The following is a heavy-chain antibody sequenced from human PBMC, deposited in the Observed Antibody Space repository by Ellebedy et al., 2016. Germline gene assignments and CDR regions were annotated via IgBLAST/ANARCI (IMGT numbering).Heavy chain of an antibody. V-gene: IGHV1-46*01. CDR2: INPSGGST. CDR3: ARVGPILAAAGTDAFDI. J-gene: IGHJ3*02. Sequence: ASVKVSCXASGYTFTSYYMHWVRQAPGQGLEWMGIINPSGGSTSYAQKFQGRVTTTRDTSTSTVYMELSSLRSEDTAVYYCARVGPILAAAGTDAFDIWGQGTMVTVSS. D-gene: IGHD6-13*01. CDR1: GYTFTSYY.